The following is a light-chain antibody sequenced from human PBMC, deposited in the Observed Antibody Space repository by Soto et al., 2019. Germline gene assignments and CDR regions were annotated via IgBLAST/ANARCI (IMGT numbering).Light chain of an antibody. CDR1: QGVFSNSKNRNH. Sequence: DIVMTQSPDSLSVSLVERATINCKSNQGVFSNSKNRNHLSWYQQKPGQPPKLLIYWATTRESGVPDRFSGSGSGTDFTLTVSGLQAEDVAIYYCHQFFRSPITFGGGTKVDIK. CDR2: WAT. V-gene: IGKV4-1*01. J-gene: IGKJ4*01. CDR3: HQFFRSPIT.